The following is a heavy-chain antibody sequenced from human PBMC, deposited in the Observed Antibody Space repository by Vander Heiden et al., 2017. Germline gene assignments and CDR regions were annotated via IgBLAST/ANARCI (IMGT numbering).Heavy chain of an antibody. CDR1: GFTFPSTA. J-gene: IGHJ4*02. D-gene: IGHD3-10*01. Sequence: VRLLESAGGLVQPGGLLRLSCSALGFTFPSTAMNSARQAPGKGLEWVSAIRGSGGSTYYADSVKGRFTISRDNSKNTLYLQMNSLRAEDTAVYYCAKVDGGYFDYWGQGTLVTVSS. CDR2: IRGSGGST. CDR3: AKVDGGYFDY. V-gene: IGHV3-23*01.